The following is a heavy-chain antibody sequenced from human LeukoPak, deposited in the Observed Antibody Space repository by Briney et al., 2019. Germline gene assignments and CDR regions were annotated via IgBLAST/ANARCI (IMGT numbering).Heavy chain of an antibody. D-gene: IGHD3-10*01. CDR2: TYPDGITT. Sequence: GGSLRLSCAASGFTFSSYCIQWVRQVPGKGLVWVSRTYPDGITTNYADSVKGRFTISRDNAKNTLFLQMDSLRAEDTAVYYCAREAYEAGRYYIDYWGQGALVIVSS. V-gene: IGHV3-74*01. J-gene: IGHJ4*02. CDR1: GFTFSSYC. CDR3: AREAYEAGRYYIDY.